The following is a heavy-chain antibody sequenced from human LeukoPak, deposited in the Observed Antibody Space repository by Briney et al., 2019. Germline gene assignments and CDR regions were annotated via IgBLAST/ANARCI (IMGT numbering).Heavy chain of an antibody. V-gene: IGHV3-74*01. CDR3: ARESSGWLQLFDY. D-gene: IGHD5-24*01. CDR2: INSDESSR. Sequence: PGGSLRLSCAASGFTISSNWMHWVRQAPGKGLVWVSRINSDESSRNYADSVKGRFTISRDNSKNTVYLQMNSLRAEDTAVYYCARESSGWLQLFDYWGQGTLVTVSS. J-gene: IGHJ4*02. CDR1: GFTISSNW.